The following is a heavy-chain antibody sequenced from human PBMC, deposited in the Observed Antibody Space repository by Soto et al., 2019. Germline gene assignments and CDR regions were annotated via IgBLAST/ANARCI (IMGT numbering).Heavy chain of an antibody. D-gene: IGHD6-13*01. Sequence: GASLKISCKGSGYSFTTNWIGWVRQMPGKGLEWMGVIYPGDSDTRYSPSFQGQVAISADKSINTAYLQWSSLKASDTAMYYCARHSGVAEDGTYWGQGTLVTVSS. V-gene: IGHV5-51*01. J-gene: IGHJ1*01. CDR3: ARHSGVAEDGTY. CDR1: GYSFTTNW. CDR2: IYPGDSDT.